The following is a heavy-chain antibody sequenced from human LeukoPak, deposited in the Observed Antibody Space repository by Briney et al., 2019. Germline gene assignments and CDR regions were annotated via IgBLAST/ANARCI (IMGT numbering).Heavy chain of an antibody. Sequence: PGGSLRLSCAASGFTFSSCWMSWVRQAPGKGLEWVANIKQDGSEKYYVDSVKGRFTISRDNAKNSLYLQMNSLRAEDTAVYYCARDYYDSSGYYHVGYFDYWGQGTLVTVSS. J-gene: IGHJ4*02. D-gene: IGHD3-22*01. CDR2: IKQDGSEK. CDR3: ARDYYDSSGYYHVGYFDY. CDR1: GFTFSSCW. V-gene: IGHV3-7*01.